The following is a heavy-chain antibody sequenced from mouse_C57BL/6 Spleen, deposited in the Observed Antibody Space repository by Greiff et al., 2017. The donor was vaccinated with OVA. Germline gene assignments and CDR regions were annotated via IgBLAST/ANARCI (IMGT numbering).Heavy chain of an antibody. V-gene: IGHV1-52*01. CDR3: ARASIPAVVAEDY. CDR1: GYTFTSYW. CDR2: IDPSDSET. J-gene: IGHJ2*01. Sequence: QVHVKQPGAELVRPGSSVKLSCKASGYTFTSYWMHWVKQRPIQGLEWIGNIDPSDSETHYNQKFKDKATLTVDKSSSTAYMQLSSLTSEDSAVYYGARASIPAVVAEDYWGQGTTLTVSS. D-gene: IGHD1-1*01.